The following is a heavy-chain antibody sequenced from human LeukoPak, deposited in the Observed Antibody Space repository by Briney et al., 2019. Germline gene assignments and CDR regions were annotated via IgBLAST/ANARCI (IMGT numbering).Heavy chain of an antibody. Sequence: GGSLRLSCAASGFTFSSYAMSWVRQAPGKGLEWASAISGSGRSTYYADSVKGRFTISSDNSKNTLYLQMNSLRADDTAVYYCAKANRIAARYYFDYWGQGTLVTVSS. CDR3: AKANRIAARYYFDY. J-gene: IGHJ4*02. CDR1: GFTFSSYA. CDR2: ISGSGRST. D-gene: IGHD6-6*01. V-gene: IGHV3-23*01.